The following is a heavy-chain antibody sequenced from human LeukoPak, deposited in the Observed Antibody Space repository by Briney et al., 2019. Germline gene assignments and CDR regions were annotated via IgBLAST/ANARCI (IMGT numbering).Heavy chain of an antibody. V-gene: IGHV3-7*01. J-gene: IGHJ3*02. CDR3: ASRITMVRGATYAFDI. D-gene: IGHD3-10*01. CDR2: IKTDGSEK. Sequence: RPGGSLRLSCEGSGFTFSNYWMGWVRQAPGKGLQWVANIKTDGSEKYYVDSVKGRFTISRDNAKNSLYLQMSSLRAEDTAVYYCASRITMVRGATYAFDIWGQGTMVTVSS. CDR1: GFTFSNYW.